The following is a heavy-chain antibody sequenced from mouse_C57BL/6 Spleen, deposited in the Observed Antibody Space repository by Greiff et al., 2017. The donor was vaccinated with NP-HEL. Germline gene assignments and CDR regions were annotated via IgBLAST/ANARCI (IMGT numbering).Heavy chain of an antibody. CDR1: GYSITSGYY. J-gene: IGHJ1*03. CDR2: ISYDGSN. D-gene: IGHD1-1*01. Sequence: EVKLMESGPGLVKPSQSLSLTCSVTGYSITSGYYWNWIRQFPGNKLEWMGYISYDGSNNYNPSLKNRISITRDTSKNQFFLKLNSVTTEDTATYYCASPITTVVAHWYFDVWGTGTTVTVSS. V-gene: IGHV3-6*01. CDR3: ASPITTVVAHWYFDV.